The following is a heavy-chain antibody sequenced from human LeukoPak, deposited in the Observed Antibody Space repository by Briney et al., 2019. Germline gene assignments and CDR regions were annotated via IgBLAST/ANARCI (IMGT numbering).Heavy chain of an antibody. D-gene: IGHD2-2*01. CDR1: GGSISSSGYY. J-gene: IGHJ6*03. Sequence: SQTLSLTCTVSGGSISSSGYYWSWIRQYPGKGLEWIGFIYYTGSTDYKSTLKSRVTMSVDTSKNQFSLKLSSVTAADTAVYYCARESADCSSTSCYPGDYYYYYYMDVWGKGTTVTVSS. CDR2: IYYTGST. CDR3: ARESADCSSTSCYPGDYYYYYYMDV. V-gene: IGHV4-31*03.